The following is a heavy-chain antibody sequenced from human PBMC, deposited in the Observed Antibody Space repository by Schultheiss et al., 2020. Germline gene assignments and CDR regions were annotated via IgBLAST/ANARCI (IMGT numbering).Heavy chain of an antibody. Sequence: SVKVSCKASGGTFSSYAISWVRQAPGQGLEWMGGIIPILGIANYAQKFQGRVTMTRNTSISTAYMELSSLRAEDTAVYYCARESAYSNYDYYYYYMDVWGKGTTVTVSS. D-gene: IGHD4-11*01. CDR1: GGTFSSYA. CDR2: IIPILGIA. J-gene: IGHJ6*03. V-gene: IGHV1-69*10. CDR3: ARESAYSNYDYYYYYMDV.